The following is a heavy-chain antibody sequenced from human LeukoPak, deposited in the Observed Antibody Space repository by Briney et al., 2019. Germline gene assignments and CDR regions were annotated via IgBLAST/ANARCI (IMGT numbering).Heavy chain of an antibody. V-gene: IGHV4-4*07. CDR2: IYNRGST. D-gene: IGHD3-9*01. J-gene: IGHJ5*02. Sequence: SEXXSLTXTXXGGSIGTYYWNWIRQPAGKGLEWIGRIYNRGSTSEDTKYNPSLKSRVSMSIDTSKNQFALNLNSVTAADTAVYYCARDLPGVTGSFSSWGRGTLVTVSS. CDR3: ARDLPGVTGSFSS. CDR1: GGSIGTYY.